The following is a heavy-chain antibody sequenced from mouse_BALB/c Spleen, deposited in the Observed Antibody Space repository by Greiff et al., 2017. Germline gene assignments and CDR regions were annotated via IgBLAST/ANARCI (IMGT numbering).Heavy chain of an antibody. CDR1: GFNIKDTY. V-gene: IGHV14-3*02. CDR2: IDPANGNT. J-gene: IGHJ3*01. D-gene: IGHD2-10*02. Sequence: VQLQQSGAELVKPGASVKLSCTASGFNIKDTYMHWVKQRPEQGLEWIGRIDPANGNTKYDPKFQGKATITADTSSNTAYLQLSSLTSEDTAVYYCARMGEYGKHAWFAYWGQGTLVTVSA. CDR3: ARMGEYGKHAWFAY.